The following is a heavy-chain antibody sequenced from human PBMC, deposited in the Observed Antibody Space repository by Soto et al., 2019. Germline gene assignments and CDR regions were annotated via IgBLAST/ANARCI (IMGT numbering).Heavy chain of an antibody. CDR2: ISWSGTKI. Sequence: EVHLVESGGGLVQPGRSLKLSCVASGFTFDDYAMYWVRQAPGKGPEWVSGISWSGTKIAYADSVKGRFNISRDNAKHTLYLQMNSLRADDTALYYCAKGGSAALISAACTGNWFDPWCQGSLVTVSS. J-gene: IGHJ5*02. D-gene: IGHD6-13*01. CDR3: AKGGSAALISAACTGNWFDP. V-gene: IGHV3-9*01. CDR1: GFTFDDYA.